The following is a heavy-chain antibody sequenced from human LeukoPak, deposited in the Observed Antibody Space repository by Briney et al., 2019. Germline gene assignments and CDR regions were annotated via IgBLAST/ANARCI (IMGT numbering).Heavy chain of an antibody. Sequence: GGSLRLSCAASGFTFSNYWMTWVRQAPGKGLVWVSVINNDGSGTNYADSVKGRSTISRDNAKNTLYLQMTSLGAEDTAVYYCVRGGFGHAMDVWGQGTTVTVSS. J-gene: IGHJ6*02. CDR3: VRGGFGHAMDV. CDR1: GFTFSNYW. D-gene: IGHD3-10*01. V-gene: IGHV3-74*01. CDR2: INNDGSGT.